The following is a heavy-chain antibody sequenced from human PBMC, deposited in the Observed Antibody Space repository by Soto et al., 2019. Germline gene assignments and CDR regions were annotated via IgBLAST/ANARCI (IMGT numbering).Heavy chain of an antibody. CDR2: IVVGSGNT. CDR1: GFTFTSSA. CDR3: AASYCSSTSCYAGLDYYYGMDV. Sequence: ASVKVSCKASGFTFTSSAVQWVRQARGQRLEWIGWIVVGSGNTNYAQKFQERVTITRDMSTSTAYMELGSLRSEDTAVYYCAASYCSSTSCYAGLDYYYGMDVWGQGTTVTVSS. J-gene: IGHJ6*02. D-gene: IGHD2-2*01. V-gene: IGHV1-58*01.